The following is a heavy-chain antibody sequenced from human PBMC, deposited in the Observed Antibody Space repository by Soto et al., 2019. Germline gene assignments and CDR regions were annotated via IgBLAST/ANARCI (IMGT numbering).Heavy chain of an antibody. CDR3: ARDPNPGIAVAGPDY. V-gene: IGHV1-18*01. J-gene: IGHJ4*02. CDR2: ISAYNGNT. Sequence: VASVKVSCKASGYTFTSYGISWVRQAPGQGLEWMGWISAYNGNTNYAQKLQGRVTMTTDTSTSTAYMELRSLRSDDTAVYYCARDPNPGIAVAGPDYWGQGTLVTVSS. CDR1: GYTFTSYG. D-gene: IGHD6-19*01.